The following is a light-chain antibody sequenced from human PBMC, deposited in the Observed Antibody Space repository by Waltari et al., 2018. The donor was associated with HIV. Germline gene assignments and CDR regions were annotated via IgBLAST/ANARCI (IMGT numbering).Light chain of an antibody. CDR2: GRN. V-gene: IGLV3-19*01. CDR1: SPRSYY. CDR3: HSRDSSGYHVV. Sequence: SSELTQDPSVSVALGPTVRIPCQGDSPRSYYASWYQQKSGQAPVVVFFGRNNRPSGIPDRFSGSSSGNTASLTITGAQAEDEADYYCHSRDSSGYHVVFGGGTKVTVL. J-gene: IGLJ2*01.